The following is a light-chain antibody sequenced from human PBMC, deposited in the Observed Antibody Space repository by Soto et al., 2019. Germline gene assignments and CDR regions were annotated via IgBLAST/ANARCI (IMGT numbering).Light chain of an antibody. CDR3: QQYGNSPLT. V-gene: IGKV3-20*01. CDR1: QSVSSTY. CDR2: GAS. Sequence: EIVLTQSPGTLSLSPGERATLSCRASQSVSSTYLAWYQQKPGQAPKLLIYGASSRAAGIPDRFSGSGSGTDFTLTISRLEPEDFAVYYCQQYGNSPLTLGGGTKVDI. J-gene: IGKJ4*01.